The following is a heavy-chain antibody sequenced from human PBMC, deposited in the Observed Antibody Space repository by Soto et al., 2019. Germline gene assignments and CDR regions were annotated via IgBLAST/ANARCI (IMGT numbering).Heavy chain of an antibody. CDR1: GGSIRSSSYY. CDR3: ARRAARSAFDI. CDR2: IYYSGST. V-gene: IGHV4-39*01. J-gene: IGHJ3*02. Sequence: QLQLQESGPGLVKPSETLSLTCTVSGGSIRSSSYYWGWIRQPPGKGLEWIGSIYYSGSTYYNPYLKSRVTISVDTSKNQFSLKLSSVTAADTAVYYCARRAARSAFDIWGQGTMVTVSS. D-gene: IGHD6-25*01.